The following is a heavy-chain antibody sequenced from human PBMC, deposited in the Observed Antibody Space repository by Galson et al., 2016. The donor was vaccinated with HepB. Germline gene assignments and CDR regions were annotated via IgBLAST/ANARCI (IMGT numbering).Heavy chain of an antibody. CDR3: ARYGDEAGWNFHQ. Sequence: SLRLSCAASGFTFSRFWMNWVRQAPGKGLEWVASIKEDGSKAFYADSVKGRFTISRDNVENSLSLQMNSLRAEDTAVFYCARYGDEAGWNFHQWGQGTLGTVSS. J-gene: IGHJ1*01. CDR2: IKEDGSKA. CDR1: GFTFSRFW. D-gene: IGHD6-19*01. V-gene: IGHV3-7*03.